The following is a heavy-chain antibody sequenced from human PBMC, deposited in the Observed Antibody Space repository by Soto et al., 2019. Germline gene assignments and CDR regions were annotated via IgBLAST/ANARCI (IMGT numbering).Heavy chain of an antibody. V-gene: IGHV4-59*01. Sequence: PSETLSLTCTVSGASISSSYWSWIRQSPGKGLEWIGYVYYSGSTNYNPFLKSRVTISVDTSKSQFSLKLSSVTAADTAVYYCARGYYDTSGQSNTFDIWGQGTMVTVSS. CDR1: GASISSSY. CDR2: VYYSGST. D-gene: IGHD3-22*01. J-gene: IGHJ3*02. CDR3: ARGYYDTSGQSNTFDI.